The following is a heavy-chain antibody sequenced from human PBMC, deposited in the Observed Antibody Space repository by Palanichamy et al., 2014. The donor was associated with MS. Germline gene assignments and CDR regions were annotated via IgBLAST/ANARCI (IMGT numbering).Heavy chain of an antibody. V-gene: IGHV4-39*01. CDR3: ARRVSSNWYFDY. D-gene: IGHD4-11*01. CDR1: GDSISSSDDY. CDR2: IYYSGST. J-gene: IGHJ4*02. Sequence: QVQLQESGPGLVKPSETLSLTCTVSGDSISSSDDYWGWIRQPPGEGLEWIGSIYYSGSTFDNPSLKSRVTISVDSSKNQFSLRLNSVTAADTAAYYCARRVSSNWYFDYWGQGTLVTVSS.